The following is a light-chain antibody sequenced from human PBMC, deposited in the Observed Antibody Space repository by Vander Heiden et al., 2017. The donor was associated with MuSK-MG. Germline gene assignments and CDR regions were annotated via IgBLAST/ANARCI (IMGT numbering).Light chain of an antibody. CDR3: SSYTSSSTVV. Sequence: QSALTQPASVSGSPGQSITISCTGTSSDVGGYNYVSWYQQHPGKAPKLMIDDVSNRPSGVSNRVSGSKSGHTASLTISGLQAEDEADYDCSSYTSSSTVVFGGGTKLTVL. CDR1: SSDVGGYNY. CDR2: DVS. V-gene: IGLV2-14*01. J-gene: IGLJ2*01.